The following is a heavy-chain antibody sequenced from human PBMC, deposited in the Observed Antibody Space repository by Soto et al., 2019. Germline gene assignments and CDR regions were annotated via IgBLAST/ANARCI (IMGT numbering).Heavy chain of an antibody. Sequence: QVQLVQSGAEVKKPGSSVKVSCKASGGTFSSYAISWVRQAPGQGLEWMGGIIPIFGTANYAQKFQGRVTITADESTSTAYMELSSLRSEDTAVYYCASRGTYYYDSSGYLSAFDIWGQGTMVTVSS. D-gene: IGHD3-22*01. CDR3: ASRGTYYYDSSGYLSAFDI. V-gene: IGHV1-69*01. CDR2: IIPIFGTA. CDR1: GGTFSSYA. J-gene: IGHJ3*02.